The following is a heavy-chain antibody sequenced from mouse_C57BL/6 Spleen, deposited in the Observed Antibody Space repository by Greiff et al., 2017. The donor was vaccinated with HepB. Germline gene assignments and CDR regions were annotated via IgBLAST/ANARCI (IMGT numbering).Heavy chain of an antibody. D-gene: IGHD2-2*01. J-gene: IGHJ4*01. CDR2: INPSNGGT. Sequence: VQLQESGTELVKPGASVKLSCKASGYTFTSYWMHWVKQRPGQGLEWIGNINPSNGGTNYNEKFKSKATLTVDKSSSTAYMQLRSLTSEDSAVYYCARFYYGYDLYYYAMDYWGQGTSVTVSS. CDR1: GYTFTSYW. V-gene: IGHV1-53*01. CDR3: ARFYYGYDLYYYAMDY.